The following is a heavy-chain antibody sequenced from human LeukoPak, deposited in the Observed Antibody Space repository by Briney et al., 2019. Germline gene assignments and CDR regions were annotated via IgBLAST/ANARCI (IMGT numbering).Heavy chain of an antibody. J-gene: IGHJ4*02. V-gene: IGHV3-20*04. D-gene: IGHD1-26*01. Sequence: PGGSLRLSCEASGFNFDDYTMHWVRQVPGKGLEWVSGINWNGGSTGYADSVKGRFTISRDNAKNSLYLQMNSLRAEDTALYYCASGGIYYGAAFDFWGQGTLVTVSS. CDR3: ASGGIYYGAAFDF. CDR1: GFNFDDYT. CDR2: INWNGGST.